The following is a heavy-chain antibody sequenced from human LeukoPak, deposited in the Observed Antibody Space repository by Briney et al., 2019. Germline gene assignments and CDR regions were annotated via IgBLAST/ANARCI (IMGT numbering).Heavy chain of an antibody. V-gene: IGHV4-39*07. CDR2: IYYSGST. Sequence: SETLSLTCTVSGGSISSSSYYWGWIRQPPGKGLEWIGSIYYSGSTYYNPSLKSRVTMSVDTSKNQFSLKLSSVTAADTAVYYCARTTEAHSWRTRYYDYYMDVWGKGTTVTVSS. D-gene: IGHD6-13*01. CDR1: GGSISSSSYY. CDR3: ARTTEAHSWRTRYYDYYMDV. J-gene: IGHJ6*03.